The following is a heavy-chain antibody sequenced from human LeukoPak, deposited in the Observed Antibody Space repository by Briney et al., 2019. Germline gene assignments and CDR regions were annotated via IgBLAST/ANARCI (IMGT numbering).Heavy chain of an antibody. Sequence: PGGSLRLSCAASGFTFEDYAMHWVRQAPGKGLEWVSGISWNSYSIGYADSVKGRFTISRDNAKNSLYLQMNSLRAEDMAFYYCAKDSSGWPLFDYWGQGTLVTVSS. CDR3: AKDSSGWPLFDY. J-gene: IGHJ4*02. D-gene: IGHD6-19*01. CDR1: GFTFEDYA. CDR2: ISWNSYSI. V-gene: IGHV3-9*03.